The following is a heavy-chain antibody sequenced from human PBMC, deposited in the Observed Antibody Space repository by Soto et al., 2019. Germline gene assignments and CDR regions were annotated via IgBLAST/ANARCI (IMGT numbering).Heavy chain of an antibody. CDR2: FDPEDGET. D-gene: IGHD5-18*01. CDR1: GYTLTELS. J-gene: IGHJ4*02. Sequence: ASVKVSFKVSGYTLTELSMHWVRQAPGKGLEWMGGFDPEDGETIYAQKFQGRVTMTEDTSTDTAYMELSSLRSEDTAVYYCATVRRWIRDFEYWGQGTLVTVSS. V-gene: IGHV1-24*01. CDR3: ATVRRWIRDFEY.